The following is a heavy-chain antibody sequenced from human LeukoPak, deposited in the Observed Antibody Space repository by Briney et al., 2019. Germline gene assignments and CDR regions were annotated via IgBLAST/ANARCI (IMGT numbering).Heavy chain of an antibody. D-gene: IGHD6-19*01. CDR3: ARDPAPSGWYDY. Sequence: GGSLRLSCAASGFTLSSYWMHWVRQAPGKGLVWVSRINSDGNSRTYADSVKGRFTISRDNAKNTLYLQMGSLRAEDTAVYYCARDPAPSGWYDYWGQGTLVTVSS. CDR1: GFTLSSYW. CDR2: INSDGNSR. V-gene: IGHV3-74*01. J-gene: IGHJ4*02.